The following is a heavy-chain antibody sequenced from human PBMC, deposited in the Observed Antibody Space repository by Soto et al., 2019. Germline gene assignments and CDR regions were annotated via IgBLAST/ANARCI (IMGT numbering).Heavy chain of an antibody. CDR3: AKDPLFGPHYGMDV. CDR2: ISYDGSNK. CDR1: GFTFSSYG. Sequence: PGGSLRLSCAASGFTFSSYGMRWVRQAPGKGLEWVAVISYDGSNKYYADSVKGRFTISRDNSKNTLYLQMNSLRAEDTAVYYCAKDPLFGPHYGMDVWGQGTTVTVSS. V-gene: IGHV3-30*18. J-gene: IGHJ6*02. D-gene: IGHD2-21*01.